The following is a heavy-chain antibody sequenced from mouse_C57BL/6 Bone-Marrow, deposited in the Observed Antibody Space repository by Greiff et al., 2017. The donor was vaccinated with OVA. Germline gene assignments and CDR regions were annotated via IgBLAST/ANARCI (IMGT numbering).Heavy chain of an antibody. D-gene: IGHD2-4*01. CDR1: GYTFTSYW. CDR3: ARSRALRPRGAWFAY. CDR2: IHPNSGST. V-gene: IGHV1-64*01. J-gene: IGHJ3*01. Sequence: QVQLQQPGAELVKPGASVKLSCKASGYTFTSYWMHWVKQRPGQGLEWIGMIHPNSGSTNYNEKFKSKATLTVDKSSSTAYMQLSSLTSEDSAVYYCARSRALRPRGAWFAYGGQGTLVTVSA.